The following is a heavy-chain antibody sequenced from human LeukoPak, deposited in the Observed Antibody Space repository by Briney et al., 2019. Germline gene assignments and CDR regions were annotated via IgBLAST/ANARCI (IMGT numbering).Heavy chain of an antibody. CDR2: IYTSGST. Sequence: PSETLSLTCTVCGGSISSYYWSWIRQPAGKGLEWIGRIYTSGSTNYNPSLKSRVTMSVDTSKNQFSLKLSSVTAADAAVYCCEMGPRNCGFWSGYYYAPIDYWGQGTLVTVSS. CDR3: EMGPRNCGFWSGYYYAPIDY. CDR1: GGSISSYY. J-gene: IGHJ4*02. D-gene: IGHD3-3*01. V-gene: IGHV4-4*07.